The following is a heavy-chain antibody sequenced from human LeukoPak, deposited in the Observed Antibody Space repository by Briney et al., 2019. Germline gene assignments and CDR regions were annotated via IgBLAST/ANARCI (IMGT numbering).Heavy chain of an antibody. CDR1: GFTFSSYG. J-gene: IGHJ4*02. D-gene: IGHD3-22*01. Sequence: PGRSLRLSCAASGFTFSSYGMHWVRQAPGKGLEWVAVISYDGSNKYYADSVKGRFTISRDNSNNTLYLQMNSLRAEDTAVYYCAKGSRSSGHYSDYWGQGILVTVSS. CDR2: ISYDGSNK. CDR3: AKGSRSSGHYSDY. V-gene: IGHV3-30*18.